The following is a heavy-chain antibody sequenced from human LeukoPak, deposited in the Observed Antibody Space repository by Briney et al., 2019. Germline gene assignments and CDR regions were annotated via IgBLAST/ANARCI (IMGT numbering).Heavy chain of an antibody. CDR3: ASNIAAAGTAYYYYGMDV. J-gene: IGHJ6*02. CDR1: GGTFSSYA. Sequence: GSSVKVSCKASGGTFSSYAISWVRQAPGQGLEWMGRIIPILGIAYYAQKFQGRVTITADKSTSTAYMELSSLRSEDTAVYYCASNIAAAGTAYYYYGMDVWGQGTTVTVSS. CDR2: IIPILGIA. V-gene: IGHV1-69*04. D-gene: IGHD6-13*01.